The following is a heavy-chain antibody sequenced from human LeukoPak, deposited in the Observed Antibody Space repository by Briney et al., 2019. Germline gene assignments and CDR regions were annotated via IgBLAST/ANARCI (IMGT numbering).Heavy chain of an antibody. V-gene: IGHV1-18*01. CDR3: ARTCSSSSCYMVH. D-gene: IGHD2-2*02. J-gene: IGHJ4*02. Sequence: ASVKVSCKASGYTFANFGITWVRQAPGQGLEWMGWISVYNGDTNYAQNLQGRVTLTTDTSTSTAYMELRSLRSDDTALYYCARTCSSSSCYMVHWGQGTLVTVSS. CDR2: ISVYNGDT. CDR1: GYTFANFG.